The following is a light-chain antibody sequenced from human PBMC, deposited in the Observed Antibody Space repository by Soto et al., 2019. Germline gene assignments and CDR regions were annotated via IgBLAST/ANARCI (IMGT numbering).Light chain of an antibody. V-gene: IGLV1-51*01. J-gene: IGLJ2*01. Sequence: QSALTQPPSVSAAPGQKVTISCSGSSSNIGNNYVSWYQQLPGTAPKLLIYDNNKRPSGIPDRFSGSKSGTSATLGITGLQTGDEDDYYCGTWDSSLSGVVFGGGTKLTVL. CDR2: DNN. CDR1: SSNIGNNY. CDR3: GTWDSSLSGVV.